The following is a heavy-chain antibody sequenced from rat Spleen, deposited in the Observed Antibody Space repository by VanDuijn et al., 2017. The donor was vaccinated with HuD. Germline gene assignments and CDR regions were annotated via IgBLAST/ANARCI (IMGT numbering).Heavy chain of an antibody. CDR3: ASRRGPWFAY. J-gene: IGHJ3*01. CDR2: INHDGRST. Sequence: EVQLVESGGGLVQPGRSLKLSCAASGFIFSRSAMAWVRQAPTKGLEWVANINHDGRSTYYRDSVKGRFTISRDNAKSTLYLQMDSLRSEDTATYYCASRRGPWFAYWGQGTLVTVSS. D-gene: IGHD1-1*01. CDR1: GFIFSRSA. V-gene: IGHV5-29*01.